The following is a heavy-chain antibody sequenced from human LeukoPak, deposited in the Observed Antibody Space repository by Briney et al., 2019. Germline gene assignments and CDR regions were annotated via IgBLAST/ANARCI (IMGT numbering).Heavy chain of an antibody. CDR1: GGSISSYY. D-gene: IGHD3-10*01. CDR2: IYYSGST. V-gene: IGHV4-59*01. J-gene: IGHJ6*03. CDR3: ARGPGPPFGYYYYMDV. Sequence: PSETLSLTCTVSGGSISSYYWSWIRQPPGKGLEWIGYIYYSGSTNYNPSLKSRVTISVDTSKNQFSLKLSSVTAADTAVYYCARGPGPPFGYYYYMDVWGKGTTVTVSS.